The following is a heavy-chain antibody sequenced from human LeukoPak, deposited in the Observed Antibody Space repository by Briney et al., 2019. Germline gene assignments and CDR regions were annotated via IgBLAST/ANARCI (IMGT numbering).Heavy chain of an antibody. V-gene: IGHV3-23*01. J-gene: IGHJ3*02. CDR3: AKTYYYDSSGYFYAFDI. Sequence: PGGSLRLSCAASGFTFSSYAMSWVRQAQGKGLEWVSAISGSGGSTYYADSVKGRFTISRDNSKNNQYLQMNSLRAEDTAVYYCAKTYYYDSSGYFYAFDIWGQGTMVTASS. CDR1: GFTFSSYA. D-gene: IGHD3-22*01. CDR2: ISGSGGST.